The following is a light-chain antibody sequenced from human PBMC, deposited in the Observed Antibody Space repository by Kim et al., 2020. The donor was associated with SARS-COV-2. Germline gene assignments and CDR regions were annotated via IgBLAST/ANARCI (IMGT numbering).Light chain of an antibody. CDR1: NLGEKY. CDR2: EDN. V-gene: IGLV3-1*01. Sequence: SVSPGQTASITCSGDNLGEKYASWYQQRPGQSPLLVIYEDNRRPSGIPERFSGSNSGNTATLTISGTQAMDEADYYCQAWDSSVLFGGGTKVTVL. CDR3: QAWDSSVL. J-gene: IGLJ3*02.